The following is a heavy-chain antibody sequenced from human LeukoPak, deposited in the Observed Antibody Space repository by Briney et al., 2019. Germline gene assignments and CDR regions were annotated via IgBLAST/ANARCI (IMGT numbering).Heavy chain of an antibody. CDR2: ISGSSNYI. Sequence: PGGSLRLSWVASGFTFTNYSMQWVRQAPGKGLEWVSSISGSSNYIYQADSVKGRFTISRDNTKNSLFLLMTSLRAEDTSVYCCATDRASCGGVCYPVLYYWGQGILVTVSS. V-gene: IGHV3-21*01. J-gene: IGHJ4*02. D-gene: IGHD2-21*02. CDR3: ATDRASCGGVCYPVLYY. CDR1: GFTFTNYS.